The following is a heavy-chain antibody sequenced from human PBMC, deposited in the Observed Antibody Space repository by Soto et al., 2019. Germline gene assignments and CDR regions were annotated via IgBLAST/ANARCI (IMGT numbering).Heavy chain of an antibody. CDR3: ARYYGDFWYFDF. V-gene: IGHV3-23*01. J-gene: IGHJ4*02. CDR1: GITFSSHA. D-gene: IGHD4-17*01. Sequence: GGSLRLSCAVSGITFSSHAMTWVRQAPGKGLEWVSGISGTGRTTYSADSVKGRFTISRDNSKNTLFLQMNSLRAEDTAVYYCARYYGDFWYFDFWGLGTLVTVSS. CDR2: ISGTGRTT.